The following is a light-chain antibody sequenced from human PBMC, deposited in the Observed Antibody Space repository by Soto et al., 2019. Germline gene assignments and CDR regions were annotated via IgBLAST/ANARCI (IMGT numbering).Light chain of an antibody. J-gene: IGKJ1*01. Sequence: MQMTQSPSTVSASVGERVSITGRASQSISSWLAWYQQKPGKAPKLLIYDASSLESGVPSPFSGSGSGTEFTLTISSLQPDDFATYSCQQYNSYSGTFGQGTTGDIK. CDR3: QQYNSYSGT. CDR1: QSISSW. V-gene: IGKV1-5*01. CDR2: DAS.